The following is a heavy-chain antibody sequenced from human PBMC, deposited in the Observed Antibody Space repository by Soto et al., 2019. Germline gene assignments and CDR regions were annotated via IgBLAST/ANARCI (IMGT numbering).Heavy chain of an antibody. CDR3: ETEGGYYDSSGSGVYHYFGVDV. J-gene: IGHJ6*02. CDR2: IYFTGST. D-gene: IGHD3-22*01. CDR1: GGPISPYD. V-gene: IGHV4-4*07. Sequence: SETLSLTCSASGGPISPYDWSCIRQPPGKGLEWIGRIYFTGSTNYNPPLKSRVTMSEDTSKNQFSLKLSSVTAAETAVYYCETEGGYYDSSGSGVYHYFGVDVWGQGTTVTVSS.